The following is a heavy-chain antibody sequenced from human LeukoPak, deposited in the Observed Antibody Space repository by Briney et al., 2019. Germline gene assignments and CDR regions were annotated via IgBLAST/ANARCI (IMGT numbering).Heavy chain of an antibody. V-gene: IGHV4-34*01. Sequence: SETLSLTCTVSGGSISSYYWSWIRQPPGKGLEWIGEINHSGSTNYNPSLKSRVTISVDTSKNQFSLKLSSVTAADTAVYYCARDNGRYYDSSGYYYGGGSFDIWGQGTMVTVSS. D-gene: IGHD3-22*01. CDR1: GGSISSYY. CDR2: INHSGST. CDR3: ARDNGRYYDSSGYYYGGGSFDI. J-gene: IGHJ3*02.